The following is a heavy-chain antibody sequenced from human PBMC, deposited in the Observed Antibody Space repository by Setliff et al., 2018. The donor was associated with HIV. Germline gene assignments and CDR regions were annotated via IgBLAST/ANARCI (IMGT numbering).Heavy chain of an antibody. J-gene: IGHJ6*02. CDR3: ARDLDIVVVVAATEYGMDV. Sequence: ASVKVSCKASGYTFTGYYMHWVRQAPGQGLKWMGWINPNSGGTNYAQKFQGRVTMTRDTSISTAYMELSRLRSDDTAVYYCARDLDIVVVVAATEYGMDVWGQGTTVTVSS. V-gene: IGHV1-2*02. D-gene: IGHD2-15*01. CDR1: GYTFTGYY. CDR2: INPNSGGT.